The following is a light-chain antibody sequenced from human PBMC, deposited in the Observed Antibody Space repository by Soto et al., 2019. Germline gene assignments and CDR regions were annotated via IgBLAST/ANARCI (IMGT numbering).Light chain of an antibody. CDR1: SSDVGGYNY. Sequence: QSVLTQPASVSGSPGQSITISCTGTSSDVGGYNYVSWYQHHPGKAPKLMIYDVSNRPSGVSNRFSGSKSGDTASLAISGLQAEDESDYDCSSYTSSPTAVFGTGTKLTVL. CDR2: DVS. V-gene: IGLV2-14*03. J-gene: IGLJ1*01. CDR3: SSYTSSPTAV.